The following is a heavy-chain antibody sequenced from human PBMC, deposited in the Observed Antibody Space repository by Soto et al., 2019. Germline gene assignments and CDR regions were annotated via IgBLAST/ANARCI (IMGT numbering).Heavy chain of an antibody. J-gene: IGHJ4*02. CDR3: AKRSYGDRSTIDY. V-gene: IGHV3-30*18. Sequence: QVQLVESGGGVVQPGRSLRLSCAASGFTFSSYGMHWVRQAPGKGLEWVAVISYDGSNKYYADSVKGRFTISRDNSKNTRYLQMNSLRAEDTAVYYCAKRSYGDRSTIDYWGQGTLVTVSS. CDR1: GFTFSSYG. D-gene: IGHD4-17*01. CDR2: ISYDGSNK.